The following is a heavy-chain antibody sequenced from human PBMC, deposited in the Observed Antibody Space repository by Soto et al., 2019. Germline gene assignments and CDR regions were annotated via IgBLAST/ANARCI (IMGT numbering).Heavy chain of an antibody. D-gene: IGHD3-3*01. CDR3: AKERVDQNSVWDPFDI. J-gene: IGHJ3*02. V-gene: IGHV3-23*01. Sequence: EVQLLESGGDLVQPGGSLRLSCAASGFTFRIYAMSWVRQTPGKGLEWVSSIGTDAATYYADSVKGRFSISRDNSKNTLFLQLGSLRADDTAIYYCAKERVDQNSVWDPFDIWGQGTMVSVSS. CDR1: GFTFRIYA. CDR2: IGTDAAT.